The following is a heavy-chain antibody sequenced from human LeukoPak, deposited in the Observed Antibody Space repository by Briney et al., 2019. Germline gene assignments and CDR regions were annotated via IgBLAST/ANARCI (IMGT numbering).Heavy chain of an antibody. Sequence: TGGSLTLSCAASGFTFSSYGKHWVRQATDKGLEWVAFIRYDGSNKYYADSVKGRFTISRDKSKNTLYLQMNSLRAEDTALYYCAKKEIWGQGTMVTVSS. CDR3: AKKEI. V-gene: IGHV3-30*02. J-gene: IGHJ3*02. CDR2: IRYDGSNK. CDR1: GFTFSSYG.